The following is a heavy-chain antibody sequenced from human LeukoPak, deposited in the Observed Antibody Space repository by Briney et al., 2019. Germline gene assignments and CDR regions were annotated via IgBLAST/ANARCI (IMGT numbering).Heavy chain of an antibody. J-gene: IGHJ5*02. V-gene: IGHV4-59*05. CDR1: GGSVSSYF. CDR2: IYYSGST. CDR3: ARQVLGSSSWYWFDP. D-gene: IGHD6-13*01. Sequence: SETLSLTCTVSGGSVSSYFWSWVRQPPGKGLEWIGSIYYSGSTYYNPSLKSRVTISVDTSKNQFSLTLSSVTAADTAVYYCARQVLGSSSWYWFDPWGQGTLVTVSS.